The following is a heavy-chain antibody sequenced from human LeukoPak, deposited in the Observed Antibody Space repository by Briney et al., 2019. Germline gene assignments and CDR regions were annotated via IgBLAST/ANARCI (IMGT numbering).Heavy chain of an antibody. D-gene: IGHD3-10*01. CDR1: GFTFSSYE. J-gene: IGHJ4*02. CDR3: ARDGFGGDGLHY. CDR2: ISSSGSTI. V-gene: IGHV3-48*03. Sequence: GGSLRLSCAASGFTFSSYEMNWVRQAPGKGLEWVSYISSSGSTIYYADSVKGRFTISRDNAKTSLYLQMNSLRAEDTAVYYCARDGFGGDGLHYWGQGTLVTVSS.